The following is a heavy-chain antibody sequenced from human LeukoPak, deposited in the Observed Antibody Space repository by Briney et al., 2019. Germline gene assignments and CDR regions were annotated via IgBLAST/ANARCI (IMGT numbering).Heavy chain of an antibody. Sequence: GASVKVSCTASGYTFTGYYMHWVRQAPGQGLEWMGWINPNSGGTNYAQKFQGRVTMTRDTSISTAYMELSRLRSDDTAVYYCARGNNVLRFLEWLCFDYWGQGTLVTVSS. D-gene: IGHD3-3*01. CDR1: GYTFTGYY. V-gene: IGHV1-2*02. J-gene: IGHJ4*02. CDR3: ARGNNVLRFLEWLCFDY. CDR2: INPNSGGT.